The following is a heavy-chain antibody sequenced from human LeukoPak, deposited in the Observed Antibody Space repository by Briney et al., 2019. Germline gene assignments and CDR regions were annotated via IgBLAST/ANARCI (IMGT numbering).Heavy chain of an antibody. Sequence: GGSLRLSCAAPGFTFSSYAMSWVRQAPGKGLEWVSAISGSGGSTYYADSVKGRFTISRDNSKNTLYLQMNSLRAEDTAVYYCAKAHYDFWSGNDYWGQGTLVTVSS. CDR2: ISGSGGST. D-gene: IGHD3-3*01. CDR1: GFTFSSYA. CDR3: AKAHYDFWSGNDY. V-gene: IGHV3-23*01. J-gene: IGHJ4*02.